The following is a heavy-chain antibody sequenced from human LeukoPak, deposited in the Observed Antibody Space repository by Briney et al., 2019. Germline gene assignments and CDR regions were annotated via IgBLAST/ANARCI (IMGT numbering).Heavy chain of an antibody. Sequence: GGSLRLSCAASGFTFSSYWMHWVRQAPGKGLVWVSRINSDGSSTSYADSVKGRFTISRDNAKNTLYLQMNSLRAEDTAVYYCARARDGYRTDYFDYWGQGTLVTVSS. CDR1: GFTFSSYW. CDR2: INSDGSST. CDR3: ARARDGYRTDYFDY. J-gene: IGHJ4*02. D-gene: IGHD5-24*01. V-gene: IGHV3-74*01.